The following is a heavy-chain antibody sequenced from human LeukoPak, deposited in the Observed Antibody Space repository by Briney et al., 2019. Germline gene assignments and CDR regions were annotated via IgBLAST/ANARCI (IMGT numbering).Heavy chain of an antibody. CDR2: ISYDGSNK. Sequence: GGSLRLSCAASGFTFSSYGMHWVRQAPGKGLEWVAVISYDGSNKYYADSVKGRFTISRDNSKNTLYLQMNSLRAEDTAVYYCAKDRVGAPAAWFDPWGQGTLVTVSS. D-gene: IGHD1-26*01. CDR3: AKDRVGAPAAWFDP. CDR1: GFTFSSYG. J-gene: IGHJ5*02. V-gene: IGHV3-30*18.